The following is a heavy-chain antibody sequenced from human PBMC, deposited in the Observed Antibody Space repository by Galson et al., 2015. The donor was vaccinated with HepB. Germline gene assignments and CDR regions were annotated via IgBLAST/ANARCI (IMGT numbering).Heavy chain of an antibody. J-gene: IGHJ5*02. CDR2: FNPSGAGT. D-gene: IGHD3-16*01. CDR3: ARGHRTSEAPWGSWFDP. CDR1: GYTFTNYY. V-gene: IGHV1-46*01. Sequence: SVKVSCKASGYTFTNYYIHWVRQAPGQGLEWMGIFNPSGAGTNYAQKFQDGVTMAKDTSTRTVYMEVNSLRPEDTAVYYCARGHRTSEAPWGSWFDPWGQGTLVTVSS.